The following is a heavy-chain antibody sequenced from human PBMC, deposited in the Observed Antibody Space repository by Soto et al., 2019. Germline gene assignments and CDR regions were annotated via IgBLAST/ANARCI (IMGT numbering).Heavy chain of an antibody. J-gene: IGHJ5*02. CDR3: AGASSRVSSNWFDP. CDR2: ITPGPNSA. CDR1: NDSLSSHF. V-gene: IGHV1-46*01. Sequence: RPSVKVSCKAPNDSLSSHFINWVRQAPGEGLEWMGIITPGPNSASYSKESPGRLTLTSDMPSRTVYMQLSNLRSDDTAVYYCAGASSRVSSNWFDPWGRGTLVTVSS.